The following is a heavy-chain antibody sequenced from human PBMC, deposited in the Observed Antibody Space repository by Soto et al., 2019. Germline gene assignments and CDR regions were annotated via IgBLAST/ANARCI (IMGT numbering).Heavy chain of an antibody. Sequence: GSLRLSCTASGFTFSSYAMSWVRQAPGKGLELVSAISGSGGSTYYADSVKGRFNISRDNSKNTLYLQRNSLRAEDTAVYYCAPGTAQRGPLDYWGQGTLVTLSS. CDR3: APGTAQRGPLDY. CDR1: GFTFSSYA. V-gene: IGHV3-23*01. CDR2: ISGSGGST. J-gene: IGHJ4*02. D-gene: IGHD5-12*01.